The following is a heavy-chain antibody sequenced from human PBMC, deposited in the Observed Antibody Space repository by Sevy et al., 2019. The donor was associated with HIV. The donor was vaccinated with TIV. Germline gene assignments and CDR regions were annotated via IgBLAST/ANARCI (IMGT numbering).Heavy chain of an antibody. CDR2: IRSKAYGGTT. D-gene: IGHD3-3*01. CDR3: TRDLVLRYCSSTSCYMTYYDFWSGYPTYYYGMDV. Sequence: GGSLRLSCTASGFTFGDYAMSWFRQAPGKGLEWVGFIRSKAYGGTTEYAASVKGRFTISRDDSKSIAYLQMNSLKTEGTAVYYCTRDLVLRYCSSTSCYMTYYDFWSGYPTYYYGMDVWGQGTTVTVSS. V-gene: IGHV3-49*03. J-gene: IGHJ6*02. CDR1: GFTFGDYA.